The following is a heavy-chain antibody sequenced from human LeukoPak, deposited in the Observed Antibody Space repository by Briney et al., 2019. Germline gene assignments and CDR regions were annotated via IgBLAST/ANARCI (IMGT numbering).Heavy chain of an antibody. CDR2: IRYDGTNK. D-gene: IGHD3-10*01. V-gene: IGHV3-30*02. J-gene: IGHJ4*02. CDR3: ANILRGVRLGVPPL. CDR1: GFTFSRYG. Sequence: GGSLRLSCAASGFTFSRYGMHWVRQAPGKGLEWVAFIRYDGTNKYYADFVKGRFTISRDNSKNTLYLPMNSLRPEDTPGYYCANILRGVRLGVPPLWGQGTLVTVSS.